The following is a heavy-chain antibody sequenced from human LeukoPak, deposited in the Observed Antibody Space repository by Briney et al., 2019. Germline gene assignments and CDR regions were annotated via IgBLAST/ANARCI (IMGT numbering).Heavy chain of an antibody. J-gene: IGHJ4*02. CDR3: ARLHYGSGSYYNRLDY. CDR1: GYSFTSYW. V-gene: IGHV5-51*01. Sequence: HGESLKISCKGSGYSFTSYWIGWVRQMPGKGLEWMGIIYPGDSDTRYSPSFQGQVTISADKSISTAYLQWSSLKASDAAMYYCARLHYGSGSYYNRLDYWGQGTLVTVSS. D-gene: IGHD3-10*01. CDR2: IYPGDSDT.